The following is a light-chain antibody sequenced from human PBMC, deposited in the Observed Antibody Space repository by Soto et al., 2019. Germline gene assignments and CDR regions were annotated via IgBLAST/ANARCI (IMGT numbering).Light chain of an antibody. V-gene: IGLV2-14*01. CDR1: SSDVGGYNY. CDR2: EVS. J-gene: IGLJ1*01. Sequence: QSLRTQPGSVCGSRGQSITISCTGTSSDVGGYNYVSWYQQHPGRAPKLMIYEVSNRPSGVSTRFSGSKSGNTASLTISGLQAEDEADYYRISYTSSSTRVFGTGTKVTVL. CDR3: ISYTSSSTRV.